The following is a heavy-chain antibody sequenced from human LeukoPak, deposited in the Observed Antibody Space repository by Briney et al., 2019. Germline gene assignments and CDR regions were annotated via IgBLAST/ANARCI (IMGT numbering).Heavy chain of an antibody. CDR2: INHSGST. V-gene: IGHV4-34*01. J-gene: IGHJ4*02. CDR1: GGSFSGYY. CDR3: ASGVTHYHS. D-gene: IGHD1-14*01. Sequence: PSETLSLTCAVYGGSFSGYYWSWIRQPPGKGLEWIGEINHSGSTDYNPSLKSRVTISVDTSKNQFSLKLSSVTAADTAVYYCASGVTHYHSWGQGTLVTVSS.